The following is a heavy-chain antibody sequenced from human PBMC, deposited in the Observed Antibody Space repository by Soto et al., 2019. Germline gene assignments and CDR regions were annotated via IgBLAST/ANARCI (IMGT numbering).Heavy chain of an antibody. CDR3: ARRGYSSSWYYYYYYGRDV. J-gene: IGHJ6*02. V-gene: IGHV1-8*01. CDR2: MNPNSGNT. D-gene: IGHD6-13*01. Sequence: QVQLVQSGAEVKKPGASVKVSCKASGYTFTSYDINWVRQATGQGLEWMGWMNPNSGNTGYAQKFQGRVTMTRNTATGTAYMELSSLRSEDTAVYYCARRGYSSSWYYYYYYGRDVWGQGTTVTVSS. CDR1: GYTFTSYD.